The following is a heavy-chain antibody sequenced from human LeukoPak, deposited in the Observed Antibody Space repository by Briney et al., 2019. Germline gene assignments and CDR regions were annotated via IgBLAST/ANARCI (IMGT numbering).Heavy chain of an antibody. J-gene: IGHJ3*02. D-gene: IGHD1-1*01. CDR2: ISSSSSYI. V-gene: IGHV3-21*01. CDR1: GFTFSSYS. CDR3: ARDRGTRNGKAFDI. Sequence: PGGSLRLSCAASGFTFSSYSMNWVRQAPGKGLEWFSSISSSSSYIYYADSVKGRFTISRDNAKNSLYLQMNSLRAEDTAVYYCARDRGTRNGKAFDIWGQGTMVTVSS.